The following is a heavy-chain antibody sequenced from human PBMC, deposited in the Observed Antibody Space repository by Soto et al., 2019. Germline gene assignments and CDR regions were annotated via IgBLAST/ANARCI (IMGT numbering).Heavy chain of an antibody. CDR2: INWNGGST. CDR3: ARGRVVGAIPPFDY. J-gene: IGHJ4*02. CDR1: EFAYHGYR. V-gene: IGHV3-20*04. D-gene: IGHD1-26*01. Sequence: PAGSVRQTCADSEFAYHGYRLSWVHQAPGKGLEWVSGINWNGGSTGYADSVKGRFTISRDNAKNSLYLQMNSLRAEDTALYYCARGRVVGAIPPFDYWGQGTLVTVSS.